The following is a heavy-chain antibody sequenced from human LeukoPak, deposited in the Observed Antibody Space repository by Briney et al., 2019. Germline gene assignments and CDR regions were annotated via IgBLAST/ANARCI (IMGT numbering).Heavy chain of an antibody. V-gene: IGHV1-46*01. Sequence: GASVNISCKASGYTFTNYYIHWVRQAPGQGPKWMGVISPSGGSTTYAQKFQGRVTLTRDMSTSTDYLELSSLRSEDTAVYYCARDNSVRDEAWWFNPWGQGTLVTVSS. J-gene: IGHJ5*02. D-gene: IGHD5-24*01. CDR2: ISPSGGST. CDR3: ARDNSVRDEAWWFNP. CDR1: GYTFTNYY.